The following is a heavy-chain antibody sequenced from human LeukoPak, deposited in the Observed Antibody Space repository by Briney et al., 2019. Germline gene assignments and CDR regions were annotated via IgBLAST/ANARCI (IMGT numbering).Heavy chain of an antibody. CDR2: ISAHNGNT. V-gene: IGHV1-18*01. Sequence: GASVKVSCKASGYTFTSYGISWVRQAPGQGLEWMGWISAHNGNTNYAQKLQGRVTMTRDTSISTAYMELSRLNSDDTAVYYCARDLYYGSGSYPDYWGQGTLVTVSS. CDR1: GYTFTSYG. D-gene: IGHD3-10*01. CDR3: ARDLYYGSGSYPDY. J-gene: IGHJ4*02.